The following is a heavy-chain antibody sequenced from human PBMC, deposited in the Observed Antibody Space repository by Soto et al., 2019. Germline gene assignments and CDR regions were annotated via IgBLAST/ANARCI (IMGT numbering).Heavy chain of an antibody. CDR3: ATSGGGWYLY. Sequence: QVQLVQSGAEVKKPGASVKVSCKASGYTFSSYDINWVRQATGQGLEWMGWLNPNSGDTGYAQKFQGRVTLTRNTSINTAYIELSSPTSDDTAVYYCATSGGGWYLYWGQGPLVTVSS. CDR2: LNPNSGDT. CDR1: GYTFSSYD. J-gene: IGHJ4*02. D-gene: IGHD6-19*01. V-gene: IGHV1-8*01.